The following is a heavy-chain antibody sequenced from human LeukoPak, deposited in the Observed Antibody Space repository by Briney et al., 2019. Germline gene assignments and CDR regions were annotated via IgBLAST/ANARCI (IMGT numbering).Heavy chain of an antibody. J-gene: IGHJ4*02. CDR2: MNRNGGNT. CDR1: GYTFSSYD. V-gene: IGHV1-8*01. Sequence: ASVKVSCRASGYTFSSYDINWVRQATGQGLELRGWMNRNGGNTGYAQKFQGRVTMTRNTSISTAYMELSSLRSEDTAVYYCARGRVGATLHFDYWGQGTLVTVSS. D-gene: IGHD1-26*01. CDR3: ARGRVGATLHFDY.